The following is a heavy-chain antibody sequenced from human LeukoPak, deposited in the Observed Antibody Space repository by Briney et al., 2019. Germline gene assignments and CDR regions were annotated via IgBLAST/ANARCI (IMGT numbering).Heavy chain of an antibody. Sequence: GGSLRLSCAASGFNTWMIWVRQAPGKGLEWVGHIKSKTDGGTTDYAAPVKGRFSISRDDSSNTVYLQMNSLKTEDTAVYYCNTALQGATSYWGQGALVTVSS. CDR2: IKSKTDGGTT. J-gene: IGHJ4*02. CDR1: GFNTW. D-gene: IGHD1-26*01. V-gene: IGHV3-15*01. CDR3: NTALQGATSY.